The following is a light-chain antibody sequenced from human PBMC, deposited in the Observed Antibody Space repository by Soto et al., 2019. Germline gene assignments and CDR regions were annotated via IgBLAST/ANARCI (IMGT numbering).Light chain of an antibody. Sequence: DVPMTQSPSTLSASVGDKVTITCRTSQTINDWLAWYQQKPGKAPRLLIYKASTLESGVPLRFSGSGSGTEFTLTISNLQPDDFATFYCHQYDRFPHTFGQGTKVEVK. CDR3: HQYDRFPHT. V-gene: IGKV1-5*03. J-gene: IGKJ1*01. CDR2: KAS. CDR1: QTINDW.